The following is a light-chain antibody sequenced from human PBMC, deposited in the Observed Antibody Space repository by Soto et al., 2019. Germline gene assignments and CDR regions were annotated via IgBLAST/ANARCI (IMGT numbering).Light chain of an antibody. CDR2: GAS. J-gene: IGKJ1*01. CDR1: QSVSSN. Sequence: EIVMTQSPATLSVSPGDRATLSCRASQSVSSNLAWYQQKPGQAPRLLIYGASTRATGIPARFSGSGSGTEFTLTITSLQSEDFAVYYCQQYNYWPTFGQGTKVGIK. CDR3: QQYNYWPT. V-gene: IGKV3-15*01.